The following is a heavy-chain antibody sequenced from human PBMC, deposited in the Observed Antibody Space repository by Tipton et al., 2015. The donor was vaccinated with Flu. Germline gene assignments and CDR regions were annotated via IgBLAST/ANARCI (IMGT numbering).Heavy chain of an antibody. J-gene: IGHJ5*02. V-gene: IGHV3-7*04. Sequence: SLRLSCAASGFTFSSYWMNWVRQAPGKGLEWVANIKQDGSEKYYVDSVKGQFTISRDNAKNSLYLQMTNLRAEDTAVYYCAGGSGWLIDSWGQGTLVNVSS. CDR3: AGGSGWLIDS. CDR2: IKQDGSEK. D-gene: IGHD6-19*01. CDR1: GFTFSSYW.